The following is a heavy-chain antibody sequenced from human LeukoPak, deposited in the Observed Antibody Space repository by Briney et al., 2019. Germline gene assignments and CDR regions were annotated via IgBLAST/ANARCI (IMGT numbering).Heavy chain of an antibody. CDR1: GFTFSSYE. J-gene: IGHJ4*02. D-gene: IGHD3-10*01. CDR2: IYSGGST. Sequence: PGGSLRLSCAASGFTFSSYEMNWVRQAPGKGLEWVSVIYSGGSTYYADSVKGRFTISRDNSKNTLYLQMNSLRAEDTAVYYCASTPIYGSGSYYKHNDYWGQGTLVTVSS. V-gene: IGHV3-53*01. CDR3: ASTPIYGSGSYYKHNDY.